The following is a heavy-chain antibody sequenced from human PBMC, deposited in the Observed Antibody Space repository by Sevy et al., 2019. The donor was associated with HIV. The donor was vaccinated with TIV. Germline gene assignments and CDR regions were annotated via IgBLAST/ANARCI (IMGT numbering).Heavy chain of an antibody. D-gene: IGHD1-26*01. Sequence: GGSLRLSCAASGFTFSSYGMHWVRQAPGKGLEWVAVISYDGSNKYYADSVKGRFTISRDNSKNTLYLQMNSLGAEDTAVYYCAKDGGELLFWFDPWGQGTLVTVSS. CDR1: GFTFSSYG. CDR2: ISYDGSNK. CDR3: AKDGGELLFWFDP. V-gene: IGHV3-30*18. J-gene: IGHJ5*02.